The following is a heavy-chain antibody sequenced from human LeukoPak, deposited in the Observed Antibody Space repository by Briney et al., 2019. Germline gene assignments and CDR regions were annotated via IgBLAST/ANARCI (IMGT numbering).Heavy chain of an antibody. D-gene: IGHD3-10*02. Sequence: PGGSLRLSCAASGFTFSNYAMHWVRQAPGKGLEWVAVISYDGSNKYYEDSVKGRFTISRDNSKNTLYLQMNSLRAEDTAVYYCARTKWLQTMIGDLDYWGQGTLVTVSS. J-gene: IGHJ4*02. CDR2: ISYDGSNK. CDR3: ARTKWLQTMIGDLDY. CDR1: GFTFSNYA. V-gene: IGHV3-30-3*01.